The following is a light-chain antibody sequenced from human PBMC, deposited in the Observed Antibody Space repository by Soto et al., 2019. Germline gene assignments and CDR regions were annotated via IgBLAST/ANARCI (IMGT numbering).Light chain of an antibody. Sequence: IVWTQSPGTLSLSPGEMATLSFGASQSVSNNYLAWYQQKPGQAPRLLIYGASSRATGIPDRFSGSGSGTDFTLTISRLEPEDFAVYYCQQYGSSSWTFGQGTKVDIK. V-gene: IGKV3-20*01. CDR2: GAS. CDR3: QQYGSSSWT. J-gene: IGKJ1*01. CDR1: QSVSNNY.